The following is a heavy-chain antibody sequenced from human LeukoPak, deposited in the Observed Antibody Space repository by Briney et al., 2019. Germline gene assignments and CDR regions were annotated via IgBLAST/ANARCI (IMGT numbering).Heavy chain of an antibody. J-gene: IGHJ3*02. V-gene: IGHV3-9*01. CDR2: ISWNSGSI. CDR3: AKDSVGWPRSSSAFDI. D-gene: IGHD5-12*01. CDR1: EITFENYA. Sequence: GGSLRPSCAASEITFENYAMHWVRKAPGKAPRWLPGISWNSGSIAYADSVKGRFTISRDNAKNSLYLQMNSLRPEDTALYYCAKDSVGWPRSSSAFDIWGQGTRVTVSS.